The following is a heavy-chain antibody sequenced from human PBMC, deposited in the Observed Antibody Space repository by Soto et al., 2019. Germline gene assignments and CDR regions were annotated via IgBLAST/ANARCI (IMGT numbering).Heavy chain of an antibody. CDR3: ARVESSSSGGAFDI. D-gene: IGHD6-6*01. Sequence: GESLKISCAASGFTFSSYEMNWVRQAPGKGLEWVSYISSSGSTIYYADSVKGRFTISRDNAKNSLYLQMNSLRAEDTAVYYCARVESSSSGGAFDIWGQGTMVTVSS. CDR1: GFTFSSYE. J-gene: IGHJ3*02. CDR2: ISSSGSTI. V-gene: IGHV3-48*03.